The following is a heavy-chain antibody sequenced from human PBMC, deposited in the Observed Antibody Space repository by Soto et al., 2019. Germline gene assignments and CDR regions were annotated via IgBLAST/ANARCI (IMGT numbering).Heavy chain of an antibody. J-gene: IGHJ4*02. D-gene: IGHD3-3*01. CDR3: ARDHNDFWRGVFDY. Sequence: QVQLQESGPGLVKPSETLSLTCTVSGGSISSYYWSWIRQPPGKGLEWIGYIYYSGSTNYNPSLKSRVTISVDTSKNQFSLKLSSVTAADTAVYYCARDHNDFWRGVFDYWGQGTLVTVSS. V-gene: IGHV4-59*01. CDR1: GGSISSYY. CDR2: IYYSGST.